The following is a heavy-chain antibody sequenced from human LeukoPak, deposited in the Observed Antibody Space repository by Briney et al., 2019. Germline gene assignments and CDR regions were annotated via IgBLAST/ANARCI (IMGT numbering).Heavy chain of an antibody. J-gene: IGHJ4*02. V-gene: IGHV4-31*03. CDR3: ARVGDIVVVPAEYYFDY. CDR1: GGSISSGGYY. D-gene: IGHD2-2*01. Sequence: SETLSLTCTVSGGSISSGGYYWSWIRQHPGKGLEWIGYIYYSGSTYYNPSLKSRVTISVDTSKNQFSLKLSSVTAADTAVYYCARVGDIVVVPAEYYFDYWGQGTLVTVSS. CDR2: IYYSGST.